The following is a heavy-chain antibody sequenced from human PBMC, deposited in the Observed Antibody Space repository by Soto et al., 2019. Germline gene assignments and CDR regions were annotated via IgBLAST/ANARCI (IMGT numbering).Heavy chain of an antibody. CDR3: ARLGVGATVRYYYYGMDV. J-gene: IGHJ6*02. Sequence: SETLSLTCTVSGVSISSSSYYWGWIRQPPGKGLEWIGSIYYSGSTYYNPSLKSRVTISVDTSKNQFSLKLSSVTAADTAVYYCARLGVGATVRYYYYGMDVWGQGTTVTVS. CDR1: GVSISSSSYY. D-gene: IGHD1-26*01. CDR2: IYYSGST. V-gene: IGHV4-39*01.